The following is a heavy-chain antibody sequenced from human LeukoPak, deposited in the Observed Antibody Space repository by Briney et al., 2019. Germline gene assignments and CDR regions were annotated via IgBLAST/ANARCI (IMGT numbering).Heavy chain of an antibody. CDR3: ARTLGYCSGGSCVYYYYYGMDV. V-gene: IGHV4-4*02. CDR2: INHSGSVT. D-gene: IGHD2-15*01. CDR1: GGSISSNNW. J-gene: IGHJ6*02. Sequence: PSGTLSLTCTVSGGSISSNNWWNWVRQPPGKGLEWIGEINHSGSVTNYNPSLRSRVTISVDTSKNQFSLKLSSVTAADTAVYYCARTLGYCSGGSCVYYYYYGMDVWGQGTTVTVSS.